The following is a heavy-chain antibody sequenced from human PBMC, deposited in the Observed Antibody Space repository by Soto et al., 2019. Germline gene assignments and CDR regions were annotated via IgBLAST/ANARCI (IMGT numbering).Heavy chain of an antibody. CDR1: GYTFTSYW. V-gene: IGHV5-51*01. CDR3: ARQGWGRDGYTYYYYGMDV. CDR2: IYPGDSDT. D-gene: IGHD3-16*01. J-gene: IGHJ6*02. Sequence: PGESLKISCKTSGYTFTSYWIGWVRQMPGKGLEWMGIIYPGDSDTRYSPSFQGRVTISADKSISTAYLQWSSLKASDTAMYYCARQGWGRDGYTYYYYGMDVWGQGTTVTVSS.